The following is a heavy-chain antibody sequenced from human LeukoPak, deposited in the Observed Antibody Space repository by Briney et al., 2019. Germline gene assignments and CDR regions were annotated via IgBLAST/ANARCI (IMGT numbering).Heavy chain of an antibody. CDR3: ARHVDTATDYFDY. J-gene: IGHJ4*02. Sequence: PSETLSLTCTVSGGSISSSSYYWGWIRQPPGKGLEWIGSIYYSGSSYYNPSLKSRVTIPVHTSKNQFSLKLSSVTAADTAVYYCARHVDTATDYFDYWGQGTLVTVSS. CDR2: IYYSGSS. D-gene: IGHD5-18*01. V-gene: IGHV4-39*01. CDR1: GGSISSSSYY.